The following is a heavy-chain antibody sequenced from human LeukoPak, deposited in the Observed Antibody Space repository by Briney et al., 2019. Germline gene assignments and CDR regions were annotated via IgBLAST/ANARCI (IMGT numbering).Heavy chain of an antibody. CDR1: GFTVSSNY. CDR3: ARDLTIFGVVQPSGY. D-gene: IGHD3-3*01. J-gene: IGHJ4*02. CDR2: IYSGGST. V-gene: IGHV3-66*01. Sequence: GGSLRLSRAASGFTVSSNYMSWVRQAPGKGLEWVSVIYSGGSTYYADSVKGRFTIPRDNSKNTLYLQMNSLRAEDTAVYFCARDLTIFGVVQPSGYWGQGTLVTVSS.